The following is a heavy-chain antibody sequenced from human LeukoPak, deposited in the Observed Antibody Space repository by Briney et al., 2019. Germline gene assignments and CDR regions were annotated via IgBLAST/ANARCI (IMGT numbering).Heavy chain of an antibody. Sequence: GGSLRLSCAASGFTFSSYGMHWVRQAPGKGLEWVAVISYDGSNKYYADSVKGRFTISRDNSKNTLSLQMNSLRAEDTAVYYCAKDSYGMDVRGQGTTVTVSS. CDR1: GFTFSSYG. V-gene: IGHV3-30*18. J-gene: IGHJ6*02. CDR2: ISYDGSNK. CDR3: AKDSYGMDV.